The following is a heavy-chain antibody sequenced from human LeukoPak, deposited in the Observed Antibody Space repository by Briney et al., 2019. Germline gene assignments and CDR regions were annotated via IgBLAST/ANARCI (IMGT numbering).Heavy chain of an antibody. CDR3: ARVPLDGASRHYYPH. CDR1: GGTFSSYA. CDR2: IIPIFGTA. V-gene: IGHV1-69*13. Sequence: ASVKVSCKASGGTFSSYAISWVRQAPGQGLEWMGGIIPIFGTANYAQKFQGRVTITADESTSTVYMELSSLRSEDTAVYYCARVPLDGASRHYYPHWGQGTLVTVSS. J-gene: IGHJ1*01. D-gene: IGHD4/OR15-4a*01.